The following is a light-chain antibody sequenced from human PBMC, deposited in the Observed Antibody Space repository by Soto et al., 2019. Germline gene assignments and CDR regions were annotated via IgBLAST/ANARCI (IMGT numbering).Light chain of an antibody. Sequence: QPVLTQPPSVSGAPGQRVTISCTGSTSNIGVGFDVNWYQQVPGTAPKLLIYGNNNRPSGVPDRISGSKSDTSASLAITGLQAEDEADYYCQSYDSSLSGWVFGGGTKLTVL. CDR3: QSYDSSLSGWV. J-gene: IGLJ3*02. V-gene: IGLV1-40*01. CDR2: GNN. CDR1: TSNIGVGFD.